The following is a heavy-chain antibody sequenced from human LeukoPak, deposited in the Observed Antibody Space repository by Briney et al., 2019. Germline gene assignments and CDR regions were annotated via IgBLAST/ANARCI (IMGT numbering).Heavy chain of an antibody. CDR1: ACSISSIY. CDR2: VYYSART. D-gene: IGHD5-12*01. CDR3: ARAPRRGYSGYDLFDY. V-gene: IGHV4-59*01. J-gene: IGHJ4*02. Sequence: PSETLSCNGTGYACSISSIYWSRLRQPQGMGLMWLGSVYYSARTNYNHSMKSRVTISVDTSKNQFSLKLSSVTAADTAVYYCARAPRRGYSGYDLFDYCGQGTLVTVSS.